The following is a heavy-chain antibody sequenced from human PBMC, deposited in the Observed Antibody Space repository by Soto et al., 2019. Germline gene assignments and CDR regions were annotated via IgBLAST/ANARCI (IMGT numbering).Heavy chain of an antibody. CDR3: ARVSYDLVYYFDF. D-gene: IGHD3-16*01. Sequence: QVQLRESGPGLVKPSDTLSLICTVSGGSISTYYWSWIRQPPGKGLEWIASVYYNGFTNYNPSLMSRVTMSVDTFRILFSLRPNSVTAADTAMDYCARVSYDLVYYFDFWGQGTLVTVSS. CDR1: GGSISTYY. J-gene: IGHJ4*02. V-gene: IGHV4-59*07. CDR2: VYYNGFT.